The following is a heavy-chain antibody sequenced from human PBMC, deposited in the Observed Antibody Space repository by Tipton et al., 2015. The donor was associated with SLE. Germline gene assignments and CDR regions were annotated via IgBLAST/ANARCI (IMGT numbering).Heavy chain of an antibody. Sequence: GSLRLSCAASGFTFSSYWMNWVRQAPGKGLEWVSSISSSSSYIHYADSVKGRFTISRDNAKNSLFLQMNSLRAEDSAVFYCARGMGSYSSGWPDGYWGQGTLVTVSS. CDR1: GFTFSSYW. CDR3: ARGMGSYSSGWPDGY. D-gene: IGHD6-19*01. CDR2: ISSSSSYI. V-gene: IGHV3-21*01. J-gene: IGHJ4*02.